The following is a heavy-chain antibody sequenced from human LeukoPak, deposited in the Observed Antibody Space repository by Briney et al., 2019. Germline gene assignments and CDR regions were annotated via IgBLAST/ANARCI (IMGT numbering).Heavy chain of an antibody. J-gene: IGHJ5*02. CDR1: GGSFSGYY. CDR3: ARVDYYGSGSYYNRNWFDP. CDR2: INHSGST. V-gene: IGHV4-34*01. D-gene: IGHD3-10*01. Sequence: SETLSLTCAVYGGSFSGYYWSWIRQPPGKGLGWIGEINHSGSTNYNPSLKSRVTISGETSKNRFSLKLSSVTAADTAVYYCARVDYYGSGSYYNRNWFDPWGQGTLVTVSS.